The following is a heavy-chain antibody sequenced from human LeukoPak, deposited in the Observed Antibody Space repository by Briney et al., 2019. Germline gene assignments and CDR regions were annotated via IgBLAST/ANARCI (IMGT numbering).Heavy chain of an antibody. CDR1: GFLFSSYG. V-gene: IGHV3-33*01. J-gene: IGHJ4*02. D-gene: IGHD6-25*01. Sequence: PGTSLRLSCAASGFLFSSYGMHWVRQAPGKGLEWVARLVYDARSDYANSVKGRFSISRDDSKNTLFLDMSNLRVEDTALYYCARDLSAAFDFWGQGVLVTVSS. CDR3: ARDLSAAFDF. CDR2: LVYDARS.